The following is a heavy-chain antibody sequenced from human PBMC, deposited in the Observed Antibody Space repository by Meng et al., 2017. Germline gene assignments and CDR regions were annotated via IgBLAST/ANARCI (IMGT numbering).Heavy chain of an antibody. CDR1: GFTFSSYW. D-gene: IGHD6-19*01. CDR3: ARDVGRSGWYGFDP. V-gene: IGHV3-7*01. J-gene: IGHJ5*02. CDR2: IKQDGSEK. Sequence: VLLVWSGGGLCQRGGSLGLSCATSGFTFSSYWMIWVRQGPGKGLEWVANIKQDGSEKDYVDSVKGRFTISRDNAKNSLYLQMNSLRAEDTAVYYCARDVGRSGWYGFDPWGQGTLVTVSS.